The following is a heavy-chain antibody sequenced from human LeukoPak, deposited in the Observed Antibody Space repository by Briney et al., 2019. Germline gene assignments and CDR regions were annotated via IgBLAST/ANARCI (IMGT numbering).Heavy chain of an antibody. J-gene: IGHJ6*03. Sequence: GGSLRLSCAASGFTVSSNYMSWARQAPGKGLEWVSVIYSGGSTYYADSVKGRFTISRDNSKNTLYLQMNSLRAEDTAVYYCASTYYYDSSGYWNYYYYMDVWGKGTTVTVSS. V-gene: IGHV3-66*02. CDR1: GFTVSSNY. CDR2: IYSGGST. CDR3: ASTYYYDSSGYWNYYYYMDV. D-gene: IGHD3-22*01.